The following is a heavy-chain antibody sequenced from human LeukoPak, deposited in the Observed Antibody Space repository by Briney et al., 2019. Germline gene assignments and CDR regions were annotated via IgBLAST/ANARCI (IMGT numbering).Heavy chain of an antibody. J-gene: IGHJ5*02. CDR3: ARDLGQYYDTSDNWFDP. D-gene: IGHD3-22*01. CDR1: GFTFSTYA. CDR2: NGSGGST. V-gene: IGHV3-23*01. Sequence: GGSLRLSCAASGFTFSTYAMTWVRQAPGKGLEWVSSNGSGGSTYYADSVKGRFTISRDNAKNTLNLQMNSLRAEDTAVYYCARDLGQYYDTSDNWFDPWGQGTLVTVSS.